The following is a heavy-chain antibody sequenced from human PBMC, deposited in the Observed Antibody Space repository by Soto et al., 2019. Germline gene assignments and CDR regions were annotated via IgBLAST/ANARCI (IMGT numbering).Heavy chain of an antibody. J-gene: IGHJ4*02. V-gene: IGHV3-72*01. CDR1: GFTFSDHY. Sequence: GGSLRLSCAASGFTFSDHYMDWVRQAPGKGLEWVGRTRNKANSYTTEYAASVKGRFTISRDDSKNTLYLQMNSLRAEDTAVYYCAKDPGYYDFWSGYYTSGVGDSVDYWGQGTLVTVSS. D-gene: IGHD3-3*01. CDR3: AKDPGYYDFWSGYYTSGVGDSVDY. CDR2: TRNKANSYTT.